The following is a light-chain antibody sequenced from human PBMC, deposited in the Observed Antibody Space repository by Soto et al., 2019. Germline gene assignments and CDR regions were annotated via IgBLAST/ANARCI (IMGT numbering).Light chain of an antibody. J-gene: IGKJ4*01. CDR2: EAS. V-gene: IGKV1-33*01. CDR3: QHNDNIPIT. CDR1: QDISNY. Sequence: DIQMTRSPTSVSASVGDRVTITCQANQDISNYLNWYQQTPGKAPKLLIYEASNLETGVPSRFSGSGXVTDFTFTISSLQPEDIETYYCQHNDNIPITFVGGITVDI.